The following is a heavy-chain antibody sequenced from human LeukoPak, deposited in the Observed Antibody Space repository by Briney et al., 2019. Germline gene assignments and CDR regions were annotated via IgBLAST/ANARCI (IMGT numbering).Heavy chain of an antibody. J-gene: IGHJ5*02. V-gene: IGHV4-59*01. Sequence: SETLSLTCTVSGGSISSYYWTWIRQPPGKGLEWIGYIYYTGSTNYNPSLKSRVTFSVDTSKNQFSLKLSSVTAADTAVYYCASGSGSSGWFDPWGQGTLVTVSS. CDR1: GGSISSYY. CDR2: IYYTGST. D-gene: IGHD1-26*01. CDR3: ASGSGSSGWFDP.